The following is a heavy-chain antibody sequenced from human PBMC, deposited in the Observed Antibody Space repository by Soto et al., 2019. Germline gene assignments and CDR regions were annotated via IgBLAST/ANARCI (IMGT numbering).Heavy chain of an antibody. D-gene: IGHD3-22*01. CDR3: ARTFQVDSSGYYPSVHPFDY. CDR2: ISSSGSTI. J-gene: IGHJ4*02. Sequence: GGALRLSCAASGFTFSEYYMSWIRQAPGKGLEWVSYISSSGSTIYYADSVKGRFTISRDNAKNSLYLQMNSLRADNRAVYYCARTFQVDSSGYYPSVHPFDYWGQGTLVTDSS. CDR1: GFTFSEYY. V-gene: IGHV3-11*01.